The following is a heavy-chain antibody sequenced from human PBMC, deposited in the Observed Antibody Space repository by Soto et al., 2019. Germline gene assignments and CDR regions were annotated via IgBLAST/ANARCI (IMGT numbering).Heavy chain of an antibody. D-gene: IGHD3-22*01. J-gene: IGHJ4*02. CDR3: ARVSYYDSSAYVDY. V-gene: IGHV5-10-1*01. CDR1: GYSFTSYW. CDR2: IDPSDSYT. Sequence: PXDSLQVCWKCSGYSFTSYWISLVLQMPGKGLEWMGRIDPSDSYTNYSPSFQGHVTISADKSISTAYLQWSSLKASDTAMYYCARVSYYDSSAYVDYWGQGTLVTV.